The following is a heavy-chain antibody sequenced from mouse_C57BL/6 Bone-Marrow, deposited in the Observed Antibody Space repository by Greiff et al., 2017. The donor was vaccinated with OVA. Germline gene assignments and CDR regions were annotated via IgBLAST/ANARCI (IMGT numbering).Heavy chain of an antibody. Sequence: VQLQQSGAELVKPGASVKISCKASGYTFTDYYINWVKQRPGQGLEWIGKLGPGSGSTYYNEKFKGKATLTAVKSSSTAYMQLSSLTSEDSAVYFCARTYGKGFAYWGQGTLVTVSA. D-gene: IGHD1-1*01. V-gene: IGHV1-77*01. J-gene: IGHJ3*01. CDR3: ARTYGKGFAY. CDR1: GYTFTDYY. CDR2: LGPGSGST.